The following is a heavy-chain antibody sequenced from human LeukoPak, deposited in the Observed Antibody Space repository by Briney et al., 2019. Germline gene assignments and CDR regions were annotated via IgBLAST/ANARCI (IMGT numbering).Heavy chain of an antibody. D-gene: IGHD3-10*01. CDR3: AKDGHWYYYGPGSYSEFDY. CDR1: GFTFSSYG. V-gene: IGHV3-23*01. Sequence: GGSLRLSCAASGFTFSSYGMSWVRQAPGKGLEWVSGISGSGGRTYYADSVKGRFTISRDNSKYTMYLQMNSLRAEDTAVYYCAKDGHWYYYGPGSYSEFDYWGQGTLVTVSS. J-gene: IGHJ4*02. CDR2: ISGSGGRT.